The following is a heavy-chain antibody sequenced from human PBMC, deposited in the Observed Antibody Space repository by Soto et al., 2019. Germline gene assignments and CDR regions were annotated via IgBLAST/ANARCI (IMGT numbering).Heavy chain of an antibody. CDR3: ARDLSIAARPGWFDP. D-gene: IGHD6-6*01. J-gene: IGHJ5*02. Sequence: KPSETLSLTCTVSGGSISSYYWSWIRQPPGKGLEWIGYIYYSGSTNYNPSLKSRVTISVDTSKNQFSLKLSSVTAADTAVYYCARDLSIAARPGWFDPWGQGTLVTVSS. V-gene: IGHV4-59*01. CDR2: IYYSGST. CDR1: GGSISSYY.